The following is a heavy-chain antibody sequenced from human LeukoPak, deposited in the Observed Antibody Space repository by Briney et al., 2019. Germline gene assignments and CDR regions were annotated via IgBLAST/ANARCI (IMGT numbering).Heavy chain of an antibody. D-gene: IGHD3-10*01. CDR1: GFTFSSYA. CDR3: ARDYYNSGSYYQRDFDY. V-gene: IGHV3-33*01. Sequence: PGRSLRLSCAASGFTFSSYAMNWVRQAPAKGAEWVAAIWYDGGNIYYADSVKGRFTISRDNSKKMLFLQMNTLRAEDTAVYYCARDYYNSGSYYQRDFDYWGQGTLVTVSS. CDR2: IWYDGGNI. J-gene: IGHJ4*02.